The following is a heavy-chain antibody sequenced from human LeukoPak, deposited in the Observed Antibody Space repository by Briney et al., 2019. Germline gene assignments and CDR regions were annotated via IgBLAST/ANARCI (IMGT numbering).Heavy chain of an antibody. J-gene: IGHJ5*02. CDR1: GGSISSSY. D-gene: IGHD3-16*01. CDR2: IHFSETT. V-gene: IGHV4-4*07. CDR3: ARGGFAPLDL. Sequence: PSETLSLTCTVSGGSISSSYWSWFRQPAGKGLEWIGRIHFSETTNNNASLKSRLTVSLDTSKNRFSLNMTSVTAADTAVYYCARGGFAPLDLWGQGILVTVSS.